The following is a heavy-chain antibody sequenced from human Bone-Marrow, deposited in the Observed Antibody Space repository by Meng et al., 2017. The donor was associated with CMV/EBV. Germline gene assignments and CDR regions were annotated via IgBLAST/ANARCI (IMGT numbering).Heavy chain of an antibody. J-gene: IGHJ6*02. V-gene: IGHV1-69*05. CDR1: GGTFSSYA. CDR3: ARENCSSTRCYYGMDV. Sequence: SVKVSCKASGGTFSSYAISWVRQAPGQGLEWMGGIIPIFGTANYAQKFQGRVTITTDESTSTAYMELSSLRSEDTAVYYCARENCSSTRCYYGMDVWGQGTTATVPS. CDR2: IIPIFGTA. D-gene: IGHD2-2*01.